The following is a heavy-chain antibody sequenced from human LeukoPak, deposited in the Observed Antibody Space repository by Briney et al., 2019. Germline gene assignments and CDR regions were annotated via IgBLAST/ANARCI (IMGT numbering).Heavy chain of an antibody. Sequence: PGGSLRLSCAASGFTFSSSVIIWVRQAPGKGLEWVSGISGSGGSTYYADSVKGRFTISRDNSKNTLYLQMNSLRAEDTAVYYCAKEVQVERRKDGFDIWGQGTMVTVSS. CDR1: GFTFSSSV. CDR3: AKEVQVERRKDGFDI. J-gene: IGHJ3*02. CDR2: ISGSGGST. V-gene: IGHV3-23*01. D-gene: IGHD1-1*01.